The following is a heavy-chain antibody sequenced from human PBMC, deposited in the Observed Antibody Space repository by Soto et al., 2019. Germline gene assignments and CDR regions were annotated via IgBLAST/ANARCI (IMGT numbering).Heavy chain of an antibody. CDR2: IYNGGSI. Sequence: QVQLQESGPGLVKPSGTLSLTCSVSGVSVTSKNWWTWVRQSPGKGLEWIGEIYNGGSINYNPSLKSRATISIDKYKNNVSLNLTSMTVADTAVYFCAREVSAGHLTFNYKFYGLDVWGQGTTVTVSS. CDR3: AREVSAGHLTFNYKFYGLDV. D-gene: IGHD3-9*01. J-gene: IGHJ6*02. V-gene: IGHV4-4*02. CDR1: GVSVTSKNW.